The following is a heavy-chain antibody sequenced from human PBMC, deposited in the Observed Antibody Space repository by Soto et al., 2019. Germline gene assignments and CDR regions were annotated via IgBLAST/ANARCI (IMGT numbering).Heavy chain of an antibody. CDR1: GGTFSNSP. J-gene: IGHJ6*02. V-gene: IGHV1-69*12. CDR3: ARSRFVVGVTEDYYGMDV. Sequence: QVQLVQSGAEVKKPGSSVKVSCKSSGGTFSNSPISWVRQAPGQGLEWVGGVIPVFRTANYAQKFQGRVTIIADESANTPYMEQSSLGSDETAVYYCARSRFVVGVTEDYYGMDVWGQGTTVTVSS. D-gene: IGHD2-15*01. CDR2: VIPVFRTA.